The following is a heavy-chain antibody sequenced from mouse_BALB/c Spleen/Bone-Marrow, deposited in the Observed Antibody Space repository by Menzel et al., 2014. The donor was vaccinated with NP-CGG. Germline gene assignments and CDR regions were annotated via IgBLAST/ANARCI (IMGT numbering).Heavy chain of an antibody. D-gene: IGHD1-3*01. CDR3: ARGGDNFGWFAY. CDR1: GYTFTTYW. CDR2: VDPSDGYT. V-gene: IGHV1-69*02. Sequence: QVQLQQSGAELVTPGASVKLSCKASGYTFTTYWVRWGKQRPGHGLEWIGQVDPSDGYTNYSQMFKGKATLTVDKSSSAAYMQLSSLSSEDSAVYYCARGGDNFGWFAYWGQGTLVTVSA. J-gene: IGHJ3*01.